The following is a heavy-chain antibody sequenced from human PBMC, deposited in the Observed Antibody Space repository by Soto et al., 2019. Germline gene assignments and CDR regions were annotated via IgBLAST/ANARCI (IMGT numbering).Heavy chain of an antibody. V-gene: IGHV5-51*01. CDR3: ARLLAEYSASVGP. D-gene: IGHD6-6*01. CDR1: GYSFTSYW. Sequence: PGESLKISCKGSGYSFTSYWIGWVRQMPGKGLEWMGIIHPSDSDTRYSPSFQGQVTISADKSISAAYLQWSSLEASDTAIYYCARLLAEYSASVGPWGQGTLVTVSS. J-gene: IGHJ5*02. CDR2: IHPSDSDT.